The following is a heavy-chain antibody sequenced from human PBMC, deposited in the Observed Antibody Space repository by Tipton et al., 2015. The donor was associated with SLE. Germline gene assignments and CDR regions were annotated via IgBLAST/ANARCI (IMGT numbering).Heavy chain of an antibody. D-gene: IGHD3-22*01. J-gene: IGHJ4*02. Sequence: SLRLSCAASGFIFSSYGMHWVRQAPGKGLEWVALIWYDGSDKYYADSVKGRFTISRDNSKNTLYLQMNSLRAEDTAVYYCARDSPVNLFDYWGQGTLVTVSS. CDR3: ARDSPVNLFDY. V-gene: IGHV3-33*01. CDR2: IWYDGSDK. CDR1: GFIFSSYG.